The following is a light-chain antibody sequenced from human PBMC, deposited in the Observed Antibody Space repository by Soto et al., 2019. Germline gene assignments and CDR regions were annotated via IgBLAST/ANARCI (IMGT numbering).Light chain of an antibody. V-gene: IGLV2-8*01. CDR3: TSYAGYHNTVV. J-gene: IGLJ2*01. Sequence: QSVLTQPPSASGSPGQSVTISCTGTSSDVGSYNYVSWYQQHPDKAPKLMIYEVNKPPSGVPDRFSGSKSGNTTSLTVSGLQAEDSADYYCTSYAGYHNTVVVGGGTQLTVL. CDR2: EVN. CDR1: SSDVGSYNY.